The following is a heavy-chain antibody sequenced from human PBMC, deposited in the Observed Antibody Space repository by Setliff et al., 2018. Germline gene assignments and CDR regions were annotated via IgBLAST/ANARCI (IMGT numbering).Heavy chain of an antibody. D-gene: IGHD2-8*01. Sequence: GVLRLSCTASGFTFGDYAMSWVRQAPGKGLEWVGFIRSKTYGGTADYVASVKGRFTISRDDSKSIAYLQMNSLKPEDTAVYYCTRFDCTSGVCYSDYWGQGSLVTVSS. CDR3: TRFDCTSGVCYSDY. CDR1: GFTFGDYA. V-gene: IGHV3-49*04. J-gene: IGHJ4*02. CDR2: IRSKTYGGTA.